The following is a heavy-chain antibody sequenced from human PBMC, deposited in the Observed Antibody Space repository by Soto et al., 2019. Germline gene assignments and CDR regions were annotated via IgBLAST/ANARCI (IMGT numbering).Heavy chain of an antibody. Sequence: PGGSLRLSCAASGFTFSSYGMHWVRQAPGKGLEWVAVISYDGSNKYYADSVKGRFTISRDNSKNTLYLQMNSLRAEDTAVYYCAKDGSSGWYFHYYYYGMDVWGQGATVTVSS. J-gene: IGHJ6*02. CDR1: GFTFSSYG. CDR2: ISYDGSNK. V-gene: IGHV3-30*18. D-gene: IGHD6-19*01. CDR3: AKDGSSGWYFHYYYYGMDV.